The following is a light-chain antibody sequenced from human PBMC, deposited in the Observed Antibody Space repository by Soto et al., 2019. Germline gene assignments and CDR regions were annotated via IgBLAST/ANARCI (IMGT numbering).Light chain of an antibody. J-gene: IGLJ1*01. Sequence: QSVLTQPPSVSGAPGQRVTISCTGSSSNIGAGYDVHWYQQLPGTAPKPLIYGNSNRPSGVPDRFSGPKSGTSASLAITGLQAEDEADYSCQSYDSSLSGYVFGTGTKVTVL. CDR3: QSYDSSLSGYV. V-gene: IGLV1-40*01. CDR2: GNS. CDR1: SSNIGAGYD.